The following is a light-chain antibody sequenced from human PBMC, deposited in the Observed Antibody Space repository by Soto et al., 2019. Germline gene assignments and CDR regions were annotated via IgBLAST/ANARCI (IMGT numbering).Light chain of an antibody. CDR1: SSDVGGYNY. CDR3: CSYASTYNSSDV. V-gene: IGLV2-11*01. CDR2: DVI. Sequence: QSALTQPRSVSGSPGQSVTISCTGTSSDVGGYNYVSWYQQHPGKAPKLMIYDVIKRPSGVPDRFSGSKSGNTASLTISGLQAEDEADYYCCSYASTYNSSDVFGTGTKLTVL. J-gene: IGLJ1*01.